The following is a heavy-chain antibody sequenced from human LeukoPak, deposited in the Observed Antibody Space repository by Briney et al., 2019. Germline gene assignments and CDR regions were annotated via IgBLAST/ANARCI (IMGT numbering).Heavy chain of an antibody. Sequence: GASVKVSCKASGGTFSSYAISWVRQAPGQGLEWMGRIIPILGIANYAQKFQGRVTITAGKSTSTAYMELSSLRSEDTAVYYCARVYGDYIDYWGQGTLVTVSS. V-gene: IGHV1-69*04. CDR1: GGTFSSYA. J-gene: IGHJ4*02. CDR3: ARVYGDYIDY. D-gene: IGHD4-17*01. CDR2: IIPILGIA.